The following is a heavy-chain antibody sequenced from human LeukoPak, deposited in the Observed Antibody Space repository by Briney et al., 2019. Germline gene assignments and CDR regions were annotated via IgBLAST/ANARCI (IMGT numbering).Heavy chain of an antibody. CDR3: ASSHPLSSTNEYYTPFDY. CDR1: VGSTSDDY. J-gene: IGHJ4*02. CDR2: IYYSWST. V-gene: IGHV4-59*01. Sequence: SETPSLTCTVSVGSTSDDYWSWIPQPPGKRRGWIGYIYYSWSTNYNPSLKSRVTISVHTPKNQFSLKLSSVTAADTPVYYCASSHPLSSTNEYYTPFDYWGQRTLVTVSS. D-gene: IGHD2-8*01.